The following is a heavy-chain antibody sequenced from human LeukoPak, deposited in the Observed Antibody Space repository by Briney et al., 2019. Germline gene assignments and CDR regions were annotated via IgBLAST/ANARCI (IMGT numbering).Heavy chain of an antibody. V-gene: IGHV4-31*03. D-gene: IGHD2-8*02. CDR3: ARVLVDGYYYYMDV. CDR1: GGSISSGGYY. Sequence: SETLSLTCTVSGGSISSGGYYWSWIRQHPGKGLEWIGYIYYSGSTYYNPSLKSRVTISVDTSKNQFSLKLSSATAADTAVYYCARVLVDGYYYYMDVWGKGTTVTVSS. J-gene: IGHJ6*03. CDR2: IYYSGST.